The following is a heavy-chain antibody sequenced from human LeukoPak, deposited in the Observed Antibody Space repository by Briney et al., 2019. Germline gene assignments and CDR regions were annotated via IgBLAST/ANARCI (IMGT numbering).Heavy chain of an antibody. D-gene: IGHD3-10*01. CDR1: GYTFTNYY. J-gene: IGHJ2*01. V-gene: IGHV1-46*01. Sequence: ASVKVSCKASGYTFTNYYMNWVRQAPGQGLEWMGIINPSGGSTTYAQKFQGRVTMTRDTSTSTAYMELSSLRSEDTAVYYCAREGPTAGLLWFGELFPRERYWYFDLWGRGTLVTVSS. CDR2: INPSGGST. CDR3: AREGPTAGLLWFGELFPRERYWYFDL.